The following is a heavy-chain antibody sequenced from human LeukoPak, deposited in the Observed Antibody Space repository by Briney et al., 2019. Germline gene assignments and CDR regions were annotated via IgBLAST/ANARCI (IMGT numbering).Heavy chain of an antibody. V-gene: IGHV3-21*01. CDR1: GFTFSNYS. CDR3: FCGSRFVYHFDY. D-gene: IGHD6-19*01. J-gene: IGHJ4*02. Sequence: GGSLRLSCGASGFTFSNYSMNWVRVTPGKGLEWVSSISKSSYDIYYADSVKGRFTISRDNAKKSLYLQMNSLTAEDTAIYYCFCGSRFVYHFDYWGEGSLVTVSS. CDR2: ISKSSYDI.